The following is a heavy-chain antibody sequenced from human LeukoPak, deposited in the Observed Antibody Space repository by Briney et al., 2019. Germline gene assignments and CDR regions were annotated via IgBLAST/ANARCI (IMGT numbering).Heavy chain of an antibody. Sequence: ASVKVSCKASGYTFTGYYMLWVRQAPGQGLEWMGGIIPIFGTANYAQKFQGRVTITADKSTSTAYMELSRLRSDDTAVYYCARGLGAAGSSSGDYWGQGTLVTVSS. CDR3: ARGLGAAGSSSGDY. J-gene: IGHJ4*02. D-gene: IGHD6-13*01. V-gene: IGHV1-69*06. CDR1: GYTFTGYY. CDR2: IIPIFGTA.